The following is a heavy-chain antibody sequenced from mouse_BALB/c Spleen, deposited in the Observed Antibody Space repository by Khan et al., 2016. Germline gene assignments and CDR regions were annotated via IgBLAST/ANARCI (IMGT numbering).Heavy chain of an antibody. Sequence: QVQLMESGPGLVQPSQSLSITCTVSGFSLTSYGVHWVRQSPGKGLEWLGVIWRGGSTDYNAAFMSRLSITKDNSKRQVFFKMNSLQADDTAIYYCAKNYYGSSYFDSWGHVTTLTVSS. CDR3: AKNYYGSSYFDS. V-gene: IGHV2-5*01. J-gene: IGHJ2*01. D-gene: IGHD1-1*01. CDR1: GFSLTSYG. CDR2: IWRGGST.